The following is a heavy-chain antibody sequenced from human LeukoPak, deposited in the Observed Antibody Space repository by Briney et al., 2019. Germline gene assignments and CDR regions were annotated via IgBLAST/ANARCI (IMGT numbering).Heavy chain of an antibody. CDR2: IATAGDT. D-gene: IGHD6-13*01. CDR3: ARVGGYSSSWGALDF. Sequence: GGSLRLSCAASGFTFSSYDMHWVRQATGKGLEWVSAIATAGDTYYPGSVKGRFTISRENAKNSLYLQMNSLRAGDTAVYYCARVGGYSSSWGALDFWGQGTMVTVSS. J-gene: IGHJ3*01. CDR1: GFTFSSYD. V-gene: IGHV3-13*04.